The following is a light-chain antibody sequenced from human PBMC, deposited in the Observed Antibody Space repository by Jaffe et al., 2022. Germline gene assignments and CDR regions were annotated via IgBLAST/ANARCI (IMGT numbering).Light chain of an antibody. CDR2: WAS. J-gene: IGKJ1*01. Sequence: DIVMTQSPDSLAVSLGERATINCKSSQSVLYSSNNKNYLAWYQQKPGQPPKLLIYWASTRESGVPDRFSGSGSGTDFTLTISSLQAEDVAVYYCQQYYSTLTFGQGTKVEIK. CDR1: QSVLYSSNNKNY. CDR3: QQYYSTLT. V-gene: IGKV4-1*01.